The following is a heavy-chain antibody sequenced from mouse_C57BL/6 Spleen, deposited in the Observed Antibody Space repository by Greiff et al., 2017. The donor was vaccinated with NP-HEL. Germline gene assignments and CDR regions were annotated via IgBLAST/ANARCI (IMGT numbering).Heavy chain of an antibody. D-gene: IGHD1-1*01. Sequence: QVQLQQPGTELVKPGASVKLSCKASGYTFTSYWMHWVKQRPGQGLEWIGNINPSNGGTNYNEKFKSKATLTVDKSSSTAYMQLSSLTSEDSAVYYCARSDYYGSIPWYFDVWGTGTTVTVSS. CDR1: GYTFTSYW. CDR3: ARSDYYGSIPWYFDV. V-gene: IGHV1-53*01. CDR2: INPSNGGT. J-gene: IGHJ1*03.